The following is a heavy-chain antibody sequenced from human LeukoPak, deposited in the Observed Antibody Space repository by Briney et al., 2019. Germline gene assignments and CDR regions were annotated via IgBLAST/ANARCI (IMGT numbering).Heavy chain of an antibody. D-gene: IGHD3-10*01. CDR2: LYSDDTT. CDR3: AKYRPGFGESLGGYFDY. Sequence: GGSLRLSCAASGFIVNSNYMNWVRQAPGKGLEWVSVLYSDDTTYYADSVKGRFTISRDNSKNTQYLQMNSLRAEDTAVYYCAKYRPGFGESLGGYFDYWGQGTLVTVSS. V-gene: IGHV3-53*01. J-gene: IGHJ4*02. CDR1: GFIVNSNY.